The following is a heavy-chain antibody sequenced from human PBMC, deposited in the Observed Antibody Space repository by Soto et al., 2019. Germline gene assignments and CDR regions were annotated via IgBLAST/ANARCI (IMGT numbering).Heavy chain of an antibody. V-gene: IGHV3-30*18. Sequence: QEHLVESGGGVVQAGTSLRLSCAASGFRFNNYGMHWVRQAPGKGLEWVAFVSSEGNNKYYADSVKGRFTISRDNSKSTMFLQVDSLRVDDTAISYCAKDMVIQLLPIWPDPWGQGTLVTVSS. D-gene: IGHD2-2*01. CDR2: VSSEGNNK. J-gene: IGHJ5*02. CDR1: GFRFNNYG. CDR3: AKDMVIQLLPIWPDP.